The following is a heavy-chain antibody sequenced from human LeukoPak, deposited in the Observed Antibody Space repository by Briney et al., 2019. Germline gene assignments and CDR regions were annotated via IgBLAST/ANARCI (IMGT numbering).Heavy chain of an antibody. CDR2: MNPNSGNT. V-gene: IGHV1-8*01. Sequence: GASVKVSCKASGYTFTNYDINWVRQATGQGLEWMGWMNPNSGNTGYAQKFQGRVTITADKSTSTAYMELSSLRSEDTAVYYCARDYSNHNYYYYYMDVWGKGTTVTVSS. J-gene: IGHJ6*03. D-gene: IGHD4-11*01. CDR1: GYTFTNYD. CDR3: ARDYSNHNYYYYYMDV.